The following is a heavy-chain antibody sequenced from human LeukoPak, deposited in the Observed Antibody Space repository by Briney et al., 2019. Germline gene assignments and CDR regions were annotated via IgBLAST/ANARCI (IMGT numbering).Heavy chain of an antibody. J-gene: IGHJ4*02. CDR2: ISYIGST. CDR3: VRGSMTADY. Sequence: PSETLSLTCTVSGGSVDGYYWSWLRQSPGRGLEWIGNISYIGSTSYNPSLMSRVTFSVDTSKNQFSLTLTSVTAADTGVFYCVRGSMTADYWGQGILVTVSS. V-gene: IGHV4-59*02. CDR1: GGSVDGYY.